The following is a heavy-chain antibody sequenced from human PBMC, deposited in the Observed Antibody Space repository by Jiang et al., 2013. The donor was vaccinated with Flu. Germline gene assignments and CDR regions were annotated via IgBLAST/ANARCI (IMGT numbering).Heavy chain of an antibody. J-gene: IGHJ6*02. CDR1: GYTVTSYA. CDR2: INTATADT. V-gene: IGHV1-3*04. Sequence: GAEVKKPGASVKVSCRASGYTVTSYAMHWVRQAPGQRLEWMGWINTATADTRISQKFQGRVTITRDTSASTVYMDLSSLTSDDTAVYYCAAGDYPGLDVWGQGTTVTVSS. CDR3: AAGDYPGLDV. D-gene: IGHD4-17*01.